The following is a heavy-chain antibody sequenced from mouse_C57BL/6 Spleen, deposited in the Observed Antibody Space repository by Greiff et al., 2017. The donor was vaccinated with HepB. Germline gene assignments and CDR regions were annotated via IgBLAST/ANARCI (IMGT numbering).Heavy chain of an antibody. CDR3: ARHLITAGVSYYAMDY. V-gene: IGHV1-64*01. D-gene: IGHD1-1*01. CDR2: IHPNSSST. J-gene: IGHJ4*01. Sequence: QVQLQQPGAELVKPGASVKLSCKASGYTFTSYWMHWVQQRPGQGLEWIGIIHPNSSSTNSNEKLKSKSTLTVDKSSSTAYMQLHSLTSEDSAVYYCARHLITAGVSYYAMDYWGQGTSVTVSS. CDR1: GYTFTSYW.